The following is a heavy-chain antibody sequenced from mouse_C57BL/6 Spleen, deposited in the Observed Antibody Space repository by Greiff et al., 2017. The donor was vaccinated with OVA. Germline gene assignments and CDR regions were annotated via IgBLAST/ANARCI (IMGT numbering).Heavy chain of an antibody. J-gene: IGHJ1*03. CDR1: GYTFTSYW. CDR2: INPSNGGT. V-gene: IGHV1-53*01. CDR3: AREGITTVVATPWYFDV. D-gene: IGHD1-1*01. Sequence: QVQLKQPGTELVKPGASVKLSCKASGYTFTSYWMHWVKQRPGQGLEWIGNINPSNGGTNYNEKFKSKATLTVDKSSSTAYMQLSSLTSEDSAVYYCAREGITTVVATPWYFDVWGTGTTVTVSS.